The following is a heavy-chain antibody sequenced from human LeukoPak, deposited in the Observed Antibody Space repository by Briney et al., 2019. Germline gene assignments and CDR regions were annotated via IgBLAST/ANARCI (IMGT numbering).Heavy chain of an antibody. D-gene: IGHD6-13*01. CDR1: GFSISNYG. V-gene: IGHV3-48*02. J-gene: IGHJ3*01. CDR3: ARDYSRWHGDFDV. CDR2: IRSDSSTK. Sequence: PGGSLRLSCAGSGFSISNYGMNWVRQAPGQGLEWLSYIRSDSSTKYYADSVEGRFTISRDNAQNSLYLQMNSLRDEDSGVYFCARDYSRWHGDFDVWGQGTMVTVSS.